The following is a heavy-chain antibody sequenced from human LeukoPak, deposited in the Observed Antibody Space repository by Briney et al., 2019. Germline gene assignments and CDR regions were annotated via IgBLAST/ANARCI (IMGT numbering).Heavy chain of an antibody. CDR3: ASSNIAVAVPTYIDY. J-gene: IGHJ4*02. V-gene: IGHV1-69*05. CDR2: IIPIFGTP. CDR1: GGTFSSYG. Sequence: GASVKVSCKASGGTFSSYGISWVRQAPGQGLEWMGGIIPIFGTPYYAQNFYDRVTITTDRSTSTAYMELSSLRSEDTAVYYCASSNIAVAVPTYIDYWGQGTLVTVSS. D-gene: IGHD6-19*01.